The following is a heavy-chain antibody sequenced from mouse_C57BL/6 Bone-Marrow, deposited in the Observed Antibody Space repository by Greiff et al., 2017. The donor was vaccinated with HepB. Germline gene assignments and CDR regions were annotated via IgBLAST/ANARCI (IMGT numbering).Heavy chain of an antibody. CDR3: ARWDYYYGSRDAMDY. CDR2: ISSGSSTI. Sequence: EVMLVESGGGLVKPGGSLKLSCAASGFTFSDYGMHWVRQAPEKGLEWVAYISSGSSTIYYADTVKGRFTISRDNAKNTLFLQMTSLRSEDTAMYYCARWDYYYGSRDAMDYWGQGTSVTVSS. D-gene: IGHD1-1*01. J-gene: IGHJ4*01. V-gene: IGHV5-17*01. CDR1: GFTFSDYG.